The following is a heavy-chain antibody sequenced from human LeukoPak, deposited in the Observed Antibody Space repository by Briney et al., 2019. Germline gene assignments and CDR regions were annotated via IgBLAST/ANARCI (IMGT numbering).Heavy chain of an antibody. CDR1: GGSINSNNW. D-gene: IGHD4-17*01. V-gene: IGHV4-4*02. Sequence: SGTLSLTCAVSGGSINSNNWWSWVRQPPGKQLEWIGEIYHSGTTYYNPSLKSRVTISVDKSKNQFSLKLSSVTAADTAVYYCARGDTVTTPFDYWGQGTLVTVSS. CDR3: ARGDTVTTPFDY. CDR2: IYHSGTT. J-gene: IGHJ4*02.